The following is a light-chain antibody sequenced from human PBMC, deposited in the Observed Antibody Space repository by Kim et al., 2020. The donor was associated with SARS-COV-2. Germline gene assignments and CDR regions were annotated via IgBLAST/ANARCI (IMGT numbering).Light chain of an antibody. CDR1: QGIRND. V-gene: IGKV1-6*01. CDR2: AAS. Sequence: SASVGDRVTITGRASQGIRNDLGWYQQKPGKPPKLLIYAASSLQSGVPSRFSGSGSGTDFTLTISSLQPEDFATYYCLQDYNYPYTFGQGTKLEI. J-gene: IGKJ2*01. CDR3: LQDYNYPYT.